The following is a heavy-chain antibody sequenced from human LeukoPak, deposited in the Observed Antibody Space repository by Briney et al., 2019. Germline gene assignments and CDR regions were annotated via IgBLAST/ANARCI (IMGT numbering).Heavy chain of an antibody. Sequence: PGGSLRLSCAASGFTFSGAYMSWIRQAPGKGLEWVSYISPSGNIIHYADSVKGRFTISRDNAKNSLYLQMNSLRAEDTAVYYCASLYSGYEFDYWGQGTLVTVSS. CDR3: ASLYSGYEFDY. CDR1: GFTFSGAY. CDR2: ISPSGNII. D-gene: IGHD5-12*01. J-gene: IGHJ4*02. V-gene: IGHV3-11*04.